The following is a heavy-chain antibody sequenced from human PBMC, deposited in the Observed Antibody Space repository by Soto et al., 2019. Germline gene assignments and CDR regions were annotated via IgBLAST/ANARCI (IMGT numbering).Heavy chain of an antibody. Sequence: ASVKVSCKASGYTFTSYYMHWVRQAPGQGLEWIGIINPSGGNTSYAQKFQGRVTMTRDTSTSTVYMELSSLRSEDTAVYYCARDGARCSGGSCFSLGAPGWFDPWGQGTLVTVSS. CDR1: GYTFTSYY. J-gene: IGHJ5*02. CDR3: ARDGARCSGGSCFSLGAPGWFDP. D-gene: IGHD2-15*01. CDR2: INPSGGNT. V-gene: IGHV1-46*03.